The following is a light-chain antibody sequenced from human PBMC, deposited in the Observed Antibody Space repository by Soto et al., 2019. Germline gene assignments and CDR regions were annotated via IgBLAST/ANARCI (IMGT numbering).Light chain of an antibody. Sequence: QSALTQPPSASGSPGQSVAISCSGTSSDVGGYNYVSWYQQHPGKATKLMLYEVTKRPSGVPDRFSGSKSGNTASLTVSGLQAEDEADYYCSSYAGSNNVIFGGGTKLTVL. J-gene: IGLJ2*01. CDR2: EVT. V-gene: IGLV2-8*01. CDR3: SSYAGSNNVI. CDR1: SSDVGGYNY.